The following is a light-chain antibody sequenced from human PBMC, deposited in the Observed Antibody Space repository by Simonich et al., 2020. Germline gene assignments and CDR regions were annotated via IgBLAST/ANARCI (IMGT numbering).Light chain of an antibody. CDR1: SSDGGSYNL. J-gene: IGLJ3*02. CDR2: EGS. CDR3: CSYAGSSTWV. V-gene: IGLV2-23*01. Sequence: QSALTQPASVSGSPGQSITISCTGTSSDGGSYNLVSWYQQHPVKAPKLMIYEGSRRPAGVSNRFSGSKSGNTASLTISGLQAEDEADYYCCSYAGSSTWVFGGGTKLTVL.